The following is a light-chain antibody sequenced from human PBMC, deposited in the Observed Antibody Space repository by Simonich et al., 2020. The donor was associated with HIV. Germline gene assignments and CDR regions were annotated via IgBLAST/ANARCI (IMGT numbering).Light chain of an antibody. J-gene: IGLJ3*02. CDR2: EGS. V-gene: IGLV2-23*01. CDR1: SSDVGSYNL. CDR3: CSYAGSSTWV. Sequence: QSALTPPASVSGSPGQSITIPCPGTSSDVGSYNLVSLYQHHPGKAPKLMIYEGSKRPSGVSNRFSGSKSGNTASLTISGLQAEDEADYYCCSYAGSSTWVFGGGTKLTVL.